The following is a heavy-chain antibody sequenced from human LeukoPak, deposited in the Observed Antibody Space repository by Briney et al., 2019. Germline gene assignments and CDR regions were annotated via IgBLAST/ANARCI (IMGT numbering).Heavy chain of an antibody. D-gene: IGHD6-13*01. Sequence: SETLSLTCAVYGGSFSGYYWSWIRQPPGKGLEWIGEINHSGSTNYNPSLKSRVTISVDTSKNQFSLKLSSVTAADTAVYYCARGLIAAAGTGTPFDYWGQGTLVTVSS. V-gene: IGHV4-34*01. J-gene: IGHJ4*02. CDR3: ARGLIAAAGTGTPFDY. CDR2: INHSGST. CDR1: GGSFSGYY.